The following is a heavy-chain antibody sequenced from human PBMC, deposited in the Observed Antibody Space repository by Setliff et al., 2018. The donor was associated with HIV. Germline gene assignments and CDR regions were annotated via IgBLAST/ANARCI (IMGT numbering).Heavy chain of an antibody. Sequence: ASVKVSCKASGYTFSSYYMHWVRQAPGQGLEWMGIINPSGASRSFAQKFQGRVTMTGDTSTNTVYMELSNLRSEDTAVYYCTPITGYYMDVWGKGTTVTVSS. V-gene: IGHV1-46*03. J-gene: IGHJ6*03. CDR3: TPITGYYMDV. CDR1: GYTFSSYY. D-gene: IGHD1-20*01. CDR2: INPSGASR.